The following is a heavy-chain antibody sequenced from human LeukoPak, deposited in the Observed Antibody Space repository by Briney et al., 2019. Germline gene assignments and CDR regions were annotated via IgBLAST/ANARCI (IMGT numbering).Heavy chain of an antibody. CDR2: ISKSGDET. Sequence: GGSLRLSRAASGIIFSHYAMSWVRQAPGKGLEWVSAISKSGDETYYADSVKGRFTVSRDNSKNTVYLQMSSLRVEDSAIYYCGKDSRPSVTTFRSRWTDYWGQGILVTVSS. CDR1: GIIFSHYA. J-gene: IGHJ4*02. V-gene: IGHV3-23*01. CDR3: GKDSRPSVTTFRSRWTDY. D-gene: IGHD4-11*01.